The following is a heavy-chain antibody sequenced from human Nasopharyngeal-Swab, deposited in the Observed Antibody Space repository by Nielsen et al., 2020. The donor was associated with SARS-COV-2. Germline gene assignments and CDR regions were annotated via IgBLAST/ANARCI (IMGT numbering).Heavy chain of an antibody. Sequence: SETLSLTCTVSGYSISSGYYWGWIRHPPGKGLEWIGSIYHSGSTYYNPSLKSRVTISVDTSKNQFSLKLSSVTAADTAVYYCANYYDSSGYFVYWGQGTLVTVSS. CDR1: GYSISSGYY. J-gene: IGHJ4*02. CDR3: ANYYDSSGYFVY. V-gene: IGHV4-38-2*02. D-gene: IGHD3-22*01. CDR2: IYHSGST.